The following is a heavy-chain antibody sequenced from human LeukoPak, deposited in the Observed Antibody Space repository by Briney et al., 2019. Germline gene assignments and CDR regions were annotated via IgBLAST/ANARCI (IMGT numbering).Heavy chain of an antibody. V-gene: IGHV3-30*04. D-gene: IGHD5-24*01. CDR2: ISYDGSNK. Sequence: GGSLRLSCAASGFTFSSYAMHWVRQAPGKGLEWVADISYDGSNKYYADSVKGRFTISRDNSKNTQYLQMNSLRAEDTAVYYCARGMVTILYFDYWGQGTLVTVSS. J-gene: IGHJ4*02. CDR1: GFTFSSYA. CDR3: ARGMVTILYFDY.